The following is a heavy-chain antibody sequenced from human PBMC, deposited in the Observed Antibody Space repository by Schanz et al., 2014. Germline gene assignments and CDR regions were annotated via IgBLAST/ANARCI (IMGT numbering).Heavy chain of an antibody. CDR2: MYINSGST. V-gene: IGHV3-53*01. CDR1: GFTVNTNY. CDR3: AKVAPAATYLDS. D-gene: IGHD2-2*01. J-gene: IGHJ4*02. Sequence: EVQLVESGGGLIQPGGSLRLSCAVSGFTVNTNYMSWVRQAPGKGLEWISSMYINSGSTQYADSVKGRFIISRDSSKNTLFLQMNSLRAEDAAVYYCAKVAPAATYLDSWGLGTLVTVSS.